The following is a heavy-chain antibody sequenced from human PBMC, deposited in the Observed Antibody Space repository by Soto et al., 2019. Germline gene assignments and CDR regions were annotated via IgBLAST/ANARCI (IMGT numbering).Heavy chain of an antibody. CDR3: ATGEYVDTAMV. J-gene: IGHJ4*02. CDR2: INHSGST. CDR1: GGSFSGYY. Sequence: SETLSLTCAVYGGSFSGYYWSWIRQPPGKGLEWIGEINHSGSTNYNPSLKSRVTISVDTSKNQFSLKLSSVTAADTAVYYCATGEYVDTAMVWGQGTLVTVSS. D-gene: IGHD5-18*01. V-gene: IGHV4-34*01.